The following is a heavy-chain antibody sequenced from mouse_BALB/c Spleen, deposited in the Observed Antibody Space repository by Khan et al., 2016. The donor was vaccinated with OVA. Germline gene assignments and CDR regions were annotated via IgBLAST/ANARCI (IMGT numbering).Heavy chain of an antibody. Sequence: QVRLQQSGAELAKPGASVKMSCKASGYTFTSYWMHWVKQRPGQGLEWIGYINPSSDYTEYNQKFKDKATLTADKSSSTAYMQLTSLTSEDSAGDYCGNHGSSSGWFTYWGQGTLVTVSA. J-gene: IGHJ3*01. CDR1: GYTFTSYW. V-gene: IGHV1-7*01. D-gene: IGHD1-1*01. CDR3: GNHGSSSGWFTY. CDR2: INPSSDYT.